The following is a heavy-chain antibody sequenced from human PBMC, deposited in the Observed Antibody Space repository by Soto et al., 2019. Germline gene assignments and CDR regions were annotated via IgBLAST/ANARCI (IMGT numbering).Heavy chain of an antibody. CDR2: IYPGDSDT. V-gene: IGHV5-51*01. J-gene: IGHJ6*02. CDR3: ARHQVNCSGGSCYSYYCYGMDV. CDR1: GYSFTSYW. Sequence: PGESLKISCKGSGYSFTSYWIGWVRQMPGKGLEWMGIIYPGDSDTRYSPSFQGQVTISADKSISTAYLQWSSLKASDTAMYYCARHQVNCSGGSCYSYYCYGMDVWGQGTTVTVS. D-gene: IGHD2-15*01.